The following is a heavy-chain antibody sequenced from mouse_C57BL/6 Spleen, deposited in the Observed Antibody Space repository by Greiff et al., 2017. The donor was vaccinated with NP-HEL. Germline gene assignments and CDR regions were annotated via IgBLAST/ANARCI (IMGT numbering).Heavy chain of an antibody. CDR3: AIGSYDYDDYYAMDY. CDR1: GYTFTDSN. Sequence: VQLQQSGPELVKPGASVKMSCTASGYTFTDSNMHWVKQSHGKSLEWIGSINPNHGGTSYKQKFKGNATLTVNKSSSKAYMELRSLTSEDSAVYYFAIGSYDYDDYYAMDYWGQGTSVTVSS. D-gene: IGHD2-4*01. J-gene: IGHJ4*01. CDR2: INPNHGGT. V-gene: IGHV1-22*01.